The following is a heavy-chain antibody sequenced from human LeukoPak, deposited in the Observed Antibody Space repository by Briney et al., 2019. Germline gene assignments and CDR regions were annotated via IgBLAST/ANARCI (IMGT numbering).Heavy chain of an antibody. CDR1: GFTFSNYA. D-gene: IGHD3-10*01. V-gene: IGHV3-43D*03. J-gene: IGHJ4*02. Sequence: GGSLRLSCAASGFTFSNYAMSWVRQAPGKGLEWVSLISWDGGSTYYADSVKGRFTISRDNSKNSLYLQMNSLRAEDTALYYCAKDMAAYYYASGNIDYWGQGTLVTVSS. CDR3: AKDMAAYYYASGNIDY. CDR2: ISWDGGST.